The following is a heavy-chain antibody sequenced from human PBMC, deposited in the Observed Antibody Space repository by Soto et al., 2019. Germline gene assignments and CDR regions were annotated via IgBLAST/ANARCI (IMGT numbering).Heavy chain of an antibody. CDR1: GGTFSSYA. Sequence: QVQLVQSGAEVKKPGSSVKVSCKASGGTFSSYAISWVRQAPGQGLEWMGGSIPIFGTANYEQKFQGRVTITAEKSTSTAYMELSSLRSEDTAVYYCASSSSDTNQNYYYGMDVWGQGTTVTVSS. V-gene: IGHV1-69*06. CDR3: ASSSSDTNQNYYYGMDV. J-gene: IGHJ6*02. D-gene: IGHD6-19*01. CDR2: SIPIFGTA.